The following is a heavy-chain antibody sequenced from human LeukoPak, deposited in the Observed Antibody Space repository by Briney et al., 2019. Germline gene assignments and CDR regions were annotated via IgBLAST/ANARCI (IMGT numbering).Heavy chain of an antibody. V-gene: IGHV1-18*01. Sequence: ASVKVSCKASGYPFTSYGISWVRQAPGHGLEWMGWISPFNGNIQYAQKVHDRVTLTTDASTSTAYMELRSLRSDDTAVYFCASDLRGSSSCGFGLSVIIGNWGQGTLVSASS. CDR2: ISPFNGNI. CDR1: GYPFTSYG. D-gene: IGHD6-13*01. J-gene: IGHJ4*02. CDR3: ASDLRGSSSCGFGLSVIIGN.